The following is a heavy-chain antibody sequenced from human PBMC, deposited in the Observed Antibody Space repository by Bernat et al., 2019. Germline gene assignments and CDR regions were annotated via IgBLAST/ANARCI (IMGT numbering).Heavy chain of an antibody. CDR1: GVTFRNYG. D-gene: IGHD3-10*01. CDR2: IWYDGSQK. Sequence: QVQLVESGGGVVQSGKSLRLSCAVSGVTFRNYGMHWVRQAPGKGLEWVAVIWYDGSQKYYADSVKDRFTISRDNSKNTLYLQMNSLGVEDTAMYHCATWRGSGNYYDYWGQGTLVTVSS. CDR3: ATWRGSGNYYDY. V-gene: IGHV3-33*01. J-gene: IGHJ4*02.